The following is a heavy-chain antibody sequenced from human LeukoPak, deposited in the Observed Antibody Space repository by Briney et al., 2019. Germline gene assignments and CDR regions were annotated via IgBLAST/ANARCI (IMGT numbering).Heavy chain of an antibody. D-gene: IGHD3-22*01. V-gene: IGHV3-23*01. Sequence: QPGGSLRLSCAASGFTFSSYAMSWVRQAPGKGLEWVSAISGSGGSTYYADSVKGRLTISRDNSKNTLYLQMNSLRAEDTAVYYCAKGFPYYYDSSGYFSAFDIWGQGTMVTVSS. J-gene: IGHJ3*02. CDR2: ISGSGGST. CDR1: GFTFSSYA. CDR3: AKGFPYYYDSSGYFSAFDI.